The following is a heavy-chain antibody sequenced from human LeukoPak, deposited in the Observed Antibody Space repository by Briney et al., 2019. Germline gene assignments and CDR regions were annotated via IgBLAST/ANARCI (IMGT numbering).Heavy chain of an antibody. D-gene: IGHD2-2*01. CDR1: GFTFDDYG. J-gene: IGHJ4*02. CDR2: INWNGGST. V-gene: IGHV3-20*04. CDR3: ARDGGYCSSTSCYDGYYFDH. Sequence: PGGSLRLSCAASGFTFDDYGMSWVRQAPGKGLEWVSGINWNGGSTGYADSVKGRFTISRDNAKNSLYLQMNSLRAEDTALYYCARDGGYCSSTSCYDGYYFDHWGQGTLVTVSS.